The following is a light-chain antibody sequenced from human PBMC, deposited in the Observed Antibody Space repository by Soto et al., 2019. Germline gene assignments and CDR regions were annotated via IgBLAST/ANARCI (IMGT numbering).Light chain of an antibody. CDR2: DIN. CDR1: SSNIGNNF. J-gene: IGLJ2*01. CDR3: GTWDSSL. Sequence: QSVLTQPPSVSAAPGQKVTISCSGSSSNIGNNFVSWYQQLPGTAPKLLIYDINKRPSGIPDRFSGPKSGTSATLGITGLQTGDEADYYCGTWDSSLFGGGTKVTVL. V-gene: IGLV1-51*01.